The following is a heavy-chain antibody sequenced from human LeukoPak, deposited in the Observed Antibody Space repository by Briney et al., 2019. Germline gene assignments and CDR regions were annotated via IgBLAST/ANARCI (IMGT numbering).Heavy chain of an antibody. J-gene: IGHJ4*02. D-gene: IGHD6-19*01. Sequence: SETLSLTCTVSGGSIRSYYWCWIRQPPGKGLEWIGYISYSGCTNNNPSLKSRVAISVDTSKNQFSVKLSSVTAADTALYYCARGIAVAGSSPDYFDYWGQGTLVTVSS. V-gene: IGHV4-59*01. CDR1: GGSIRSYY. CDR2: ISYSGCT. CDR3: ARGIAVAGSSPDYFDY.